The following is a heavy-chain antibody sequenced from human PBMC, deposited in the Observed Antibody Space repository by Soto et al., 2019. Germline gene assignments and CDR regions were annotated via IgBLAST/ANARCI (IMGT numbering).Heavy chain of an antibody. V-gene: IGHV4-59*01. J-gene: IGHJ4*02. Sequence: SQTLSLTCTVSGGSISSYYWSWIRQPPGKGLEWIGYIYFSGSTNYNPSLKSRVTISVDTSKNQFSLKLSSVTAADTAVYYCARDGYYYDSSGYQSVYYFDYLGQGTRVTVSS. D-gene: IGHD3-22*01. CDR3: ARDGYYYDSSGYQSVYYFDY. CDR2: IYFSGST. CDR1: GGSISSYY.